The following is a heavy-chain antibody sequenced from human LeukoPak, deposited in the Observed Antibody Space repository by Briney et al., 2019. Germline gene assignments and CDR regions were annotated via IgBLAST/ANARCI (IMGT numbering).Heavy chain of an antibody. J-gene: IGHJ4*02. Sequence: ASVKVSCKASGGTFSSYAISWVRQAPGQGLEWMGRIIPILGIANYAQKFQGRVTITADKSTSTAYMELSSLRSDDTAVYYCARDFITIFGVVTQSFDYWGQGTLVTVSS. V-gene: IGHV1-69*04. CDR2: IIPILGIA. CDR3: ARDFITIFGVVTQSFDY. CDR1: GGTFSSYA. D-gene: IGHD3-3*01.